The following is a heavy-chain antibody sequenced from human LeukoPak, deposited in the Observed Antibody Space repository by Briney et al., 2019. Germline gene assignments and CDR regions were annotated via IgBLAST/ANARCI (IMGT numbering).Heavy chain of an antibody. CDR2: IKQDGSEK. J-gene: IGHJ4*02. D-gene: IGHD6-19*01. Sequence: GRSLRLSCAASGFTFSSYWMSWVRQAPGKGLEWVANIKQDGSEKYYVDSVKGRFTISRDNAKNSLYLQMNSLRAEDTAVYYCARDSDSGWYYFDYWGQGTLVTVSS. V-gene: IGHV3-7*01. CDR1: GFTFSSYW. CDR3: ARDSDSGWYYFDY.